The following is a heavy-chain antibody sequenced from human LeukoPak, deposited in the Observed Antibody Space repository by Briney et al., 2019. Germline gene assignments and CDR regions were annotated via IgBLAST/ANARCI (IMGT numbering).Heavy chain of an antibody. CDR2: TSYDGSNK. Sequence: GGSRRLSCAASGFTFSNYVMHWVRQAQGKGLEWVAVTSYDGSNKKYVDSVKGRFSISRDDSKNTLYLQMNSLRPEDTAVYYCARDRCSSTICNFDYWGQGTLVTVSS. J-gene: IGHJ4*02. CDR3: ARDRCSSTICNFDY. V-gene: IGHV3-30-3*01. CDR1: GFTFSNYV. D-gene: IGHD2-2*01.